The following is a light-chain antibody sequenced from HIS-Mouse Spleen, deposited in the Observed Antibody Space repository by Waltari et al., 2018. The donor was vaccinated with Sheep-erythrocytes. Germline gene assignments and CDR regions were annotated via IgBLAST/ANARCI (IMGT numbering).Light chain of an antibody. CDR3: MQALQTPRT. CDR1: QSILPSNGYND. CDR2: LGS. J-gene: IGKJ2*01. V-gene: IGKV2-28*01. Sequence: DIVMTQSPLSLPVTPGEPASISCRSSQSILPSNGYNDLDWYLQKPGQSPQLLLYLGSNRASGGPDRFSGSGSGTDFTLKISRVEAEDGGVYYCMQALQTPRTFGQGTKLEIK.